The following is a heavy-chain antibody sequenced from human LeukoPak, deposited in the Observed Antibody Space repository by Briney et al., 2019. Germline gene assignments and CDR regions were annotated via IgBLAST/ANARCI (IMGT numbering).Heavy chain of an antibody. CDR3: ARGGGAVALNNWFDP. V-gene: IGHV1-8*01. Sequence: ASVKVSCKASGYTFTSYDINWVRQATGQGLEWMGWMNPNSGNTGYAQKFQGRVTMTRNTSISTAYMELSCLRSEDTAVYYCARGGGAVALNNWFDPWGQGTLVTVSS. J-gene: IGHJ5*02. CDR1: GYTFTSYD. CDR2: MNPNSGNT. D-gene: IGHD6-19*01.